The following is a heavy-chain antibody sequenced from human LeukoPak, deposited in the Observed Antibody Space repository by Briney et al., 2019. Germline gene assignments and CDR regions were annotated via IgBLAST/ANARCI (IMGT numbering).Heavy chain of an antibody. CDR3: ARDPVGSIAAAGDN. Sequence: SETLSLTCTVSGYSISSGYYWGWIRQPPGKGLEWIGSIYHSGSTYYNPSLKSRVSISVDTSKNQFSLKLSSVTAADTAVYYCARDPVGSIAAAGDNWGQGTLVTVSS. CDR1: GYSISSGYY. CDR2: IYHSGST. J-gene: IGHJ4*02. D-gene: IGHD6-13*01. V-gene: IGHV4-38-2*02.